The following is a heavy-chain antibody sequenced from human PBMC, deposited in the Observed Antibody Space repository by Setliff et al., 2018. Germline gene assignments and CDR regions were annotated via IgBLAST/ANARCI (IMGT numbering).Heavy chain of an antibody. CDR2: ISPHTGNT. D-gene: IGHD2-2*01. J-gene: IGHJ4*02. V-gene: IGHV1-18*04. CDR3: ERLVRYCSTTSCQRTPGDDF. Sequence: GASVKVSCKASGYSFTSHYMHWVRQAPGQGLEWMGWISPHTGNTFYAPQFQGRVIMTTDTSAKTAYMDLRSLRSDDTAVYYCERLVRYCSTTSCQRTPGDDFWGLGTLVTVSS. CDR1: GYSFTSHY.